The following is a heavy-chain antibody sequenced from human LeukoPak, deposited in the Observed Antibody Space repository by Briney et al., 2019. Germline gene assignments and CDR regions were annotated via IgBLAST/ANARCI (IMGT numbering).Heavy chain of an antibody. D-gene: IGHD6-6*01. CDR1: GFTFSDYY. J-gene: IGHJ5*02. V-gene: IGHV3-11*04. CDR3: AKQPEYSSSSFWFDP. CDR2: ISSSGRTI. Sequence: GGSLRLSCAASGFTFSDYYMSWIRQAPGKGLEWVSYISSSGRTIYYADSVKGRFTISRDNSKNTLYLQMNSLRAEDTAVYYCAKQPEYSSSSFWFDPWGQGTLVTVSS.